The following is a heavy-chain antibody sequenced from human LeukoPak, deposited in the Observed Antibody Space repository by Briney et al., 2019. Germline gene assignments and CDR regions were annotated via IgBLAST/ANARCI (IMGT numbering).Heavy chain of an antibody. D-gene: IGHD6-13*01. CDR1: GGSISSYY. CDR3: ARERAGYSSSWYQGAFDI. V-gene: IGHV4-59*12. J-gene: IGHJ3*02. CDR2: IYYGGST. Sequence: SETLSLTCTVSGGSISSYYWSWIRQPPGKGLEWIGYIYYGGSTNYNPSLKSRVTISVDTSKNQFSLKLSSVTAADTAVYYCARERAGYSSSWYQGAFDIWGQGTMVTVSS.